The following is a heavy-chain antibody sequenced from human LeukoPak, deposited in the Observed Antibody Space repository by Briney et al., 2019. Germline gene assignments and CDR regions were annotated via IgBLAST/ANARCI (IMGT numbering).Heavy chain of an antibody. D-gene: IGHD3-16*01. CDR1: GYTFTGYY. V-gene: IGHV1-2*02. J-gene: IGHJ4*02. CDR2: INPNSGAT. Sequence: GASVKVSCKGPGYTFTGYYMHWVRQAPGQGLEWMAWINPNSGATNYAQRFQGRVTVTRDTSISTAYMELSSLESDDTAMYYCVRDLMTTQTWDFDYWGQGTLVSVSS. CDR3: VRDLMTTQTWDFDY.